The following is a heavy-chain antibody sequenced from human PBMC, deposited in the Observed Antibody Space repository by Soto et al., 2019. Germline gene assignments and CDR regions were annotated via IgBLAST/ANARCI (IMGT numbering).Heavy chain of an antibody. CDR1: GYTLTELS. V-gene: IGHV1-18*01. CDR3: AMVDNYVTPTPQDV. D-gene: IGHD3-16*01. CDR2: ISPYSGNT. J-gene: IGHJ6*02. Sequence: ASVKVSCKVSGYTLTELSMHWLRQAPGKGLEWMGWISPYSGNTHYASKVQGRLTMTTDTSTSTAYMDLGSLTSDDTAVYYCAMVDNYVTPTPQDVWGQGTTVTVSS.